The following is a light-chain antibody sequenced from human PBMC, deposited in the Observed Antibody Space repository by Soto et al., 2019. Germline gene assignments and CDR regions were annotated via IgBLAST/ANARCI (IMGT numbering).Light chain of an antibody. CDR2: GAS. Sequence: EILMTHSPATLSVSSGDSVTLSCGASESASTNFAWYQQKPGQTPRLLVYGASSRAAGVPARFSGSGSGTEFSLTISSLQSEDFAVYYCQQYNKWPFTFGQGTRLEIK. CDR1: ESASTN. J-gene: IGKJ5*01. V-gene: IGKV3-15*01. CDR3: QQYNKWPFT.